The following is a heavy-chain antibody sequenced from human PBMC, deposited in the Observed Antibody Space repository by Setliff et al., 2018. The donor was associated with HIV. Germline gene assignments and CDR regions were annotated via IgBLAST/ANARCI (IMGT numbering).Heavy chain of an antibody. V-gene: IGHV4-38-2*02. CDR3: ARGLENFWSGYIR. CDR1: GDFFSSDYY. Sequence: PSETLSLTCTVSGDFFSSDYYWGWIRQPPGKGLEWIGSFYETGYTYYNPSLRSRVAISVDTSKNLFSLKLSSVTAADTAVYYCARGLENFWSGYIRWGQGTLVTVSS. D-gene: IGHD3-3*01. CDR2: FYETGYT. J-gene: IGHJ4*02.